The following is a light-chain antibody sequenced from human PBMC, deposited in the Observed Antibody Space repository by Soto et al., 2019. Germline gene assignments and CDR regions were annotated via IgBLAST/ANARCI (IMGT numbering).Light chain of an antibody. Sequence: SALAQPASVSGSPGQSITISCTGTSSDVGGYNYVSWYQQHPGKAPKLMIYDVSNRPSGVSNRFSGSKSGNTAFLTISGLQAEDEADYYCSSYTSSSTRVFGTGTKVTVL. V-gene: IGLV2-14*01. CDR1: SSDVGGYNY. J-gene: IGLJ1*01. CDR2: DVS. CDR3: SSYTSSSTRV.